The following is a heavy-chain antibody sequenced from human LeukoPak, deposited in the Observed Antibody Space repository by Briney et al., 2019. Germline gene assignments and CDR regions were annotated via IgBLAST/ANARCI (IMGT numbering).Heavy chain of an antibody. CDR2: IYYSGST. CDR1: GGSISSSSYY. CDR3: ARQRIAVAGEVDY. D-gene: IGHD6-19*01. J-gene: IGHJ4*02. Sequence: PSETLSLTCTVSGGSISSSSYYWGWIRQPPGKGLEWIGSIYYSGSTYYNPSLKSRVTISVDTSKNQFSLKLSSVTAADTAVYYCARQRIAVAGEVDYRGQGTLVTVSS. V-gene: IGHV4-39*01.